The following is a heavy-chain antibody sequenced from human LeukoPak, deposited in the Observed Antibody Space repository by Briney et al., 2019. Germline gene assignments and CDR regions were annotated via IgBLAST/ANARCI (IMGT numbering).Heavy chain of an antibody. CDR1: GGSISSGPYY. CDR3: ATSGYSSGWHAFDV. CDR2: IYHSGGT. Sequence: SETLSLTCTVSGGSISSGPYYWSWIRQPPGKGLEWIGHIYHSGGTSYNPSLKSRVTISVDTSKNQFSLKLRSVTAADTAVYYCATSGYSSGWHAFDVWGQGTMVTVSS. D-gene: IGHD6-19*01. J-gene: IGHJ3*01. V-gene: IGHV4-30-2*01.